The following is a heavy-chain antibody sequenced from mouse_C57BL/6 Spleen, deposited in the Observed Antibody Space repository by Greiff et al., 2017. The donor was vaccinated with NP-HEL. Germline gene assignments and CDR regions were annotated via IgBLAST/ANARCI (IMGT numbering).Heavy chain of an antibody. CDR1: GYTFTDYY. J-gene: IGHJ4*01. CDR3: ARWGTTVRSYAMDY. Sequence: VQLQQSGPELVKPGASVKISCKASGYTFTDYYMNWVKQSHGKSLEWIGDINPNNGGTSYNQKFKGKATLTVDKSSSTAYMELRSLTSEDSAVYYCARWGTTVRSYAMDYWGQGTSVTVSS. CDR2: INPNNGGT. D-gene: IGHD1-1*01. V-gene: IGHV1-26*01.